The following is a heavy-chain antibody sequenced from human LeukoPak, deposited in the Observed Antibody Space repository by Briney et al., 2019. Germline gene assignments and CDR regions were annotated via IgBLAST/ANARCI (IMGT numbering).Heavy chain of an antibody. CDR2: IKSKTDGGTT. J-gene: IGHJ4*02. CDR3: STVFYGRLYYFDY. Sequence: GGSLRLSCAASGFTFSNAWRSWVRQAPGKGLEWGGRIKSKTDGGTTDYAAPLTGRFTISRDDSKNTLYLQTNSRKTEGTAGYSCSTVFYGRLYYFDYWGQGTLVTVSS. CDR1: GFTFSNAW. V-gene: IGHV3-15*01. D-gene: IGHD2/OR15-2a*01.